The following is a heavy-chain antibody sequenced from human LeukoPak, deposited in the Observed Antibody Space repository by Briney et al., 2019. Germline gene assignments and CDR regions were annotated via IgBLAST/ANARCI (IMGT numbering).Heavy chain of an antibody. Sequence: SETLSLTCTVSGGSISSHYWSWIRQPPGNGLEWIGYIYYSGSTNYNPSLKSRVTISVDTSKNQFSLKLSSVTAADTAVYYCARLPAAAKDYYYMDVWGKGTTVTVSS. CDR3: ARLPAAAKDYYYMDV. J-gene: IGHJ6*03. CDR1: GGSISSHY. V-gene: IGHV4-59*11. CDR2: IYYSGST. D-gene: IGHD2-2*01.